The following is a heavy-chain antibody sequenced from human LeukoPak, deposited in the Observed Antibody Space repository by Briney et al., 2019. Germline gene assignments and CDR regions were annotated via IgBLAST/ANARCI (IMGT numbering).Heavy chain of an antibody. CDR1: GFIFSTYW. V-gene: IGHV3-74*01. D-gene: IGHD2-2*02. Sequence: GGSVRLSCAASGFIFSTYWVHWVRQAPGKGLVWVSRINSDGSRTSYASSVKGRFTISRDNAKNTLYLQMNNLRAEDTAVYYCARDRGYTFDIWGQGTMVSVPS. CDR2: INSDGSRT. J-gene: IGHJ3*02. CDR3: ARDRGYTFDI.